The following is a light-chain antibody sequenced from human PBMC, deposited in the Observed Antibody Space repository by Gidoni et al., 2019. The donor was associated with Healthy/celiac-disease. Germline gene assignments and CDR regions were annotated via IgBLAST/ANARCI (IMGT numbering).Light chain of an antibody. V-gene: IGKV3-11*01. CDR2: DAS. CDR1: QSVSSY. CDR3: QQRSNWPPFT. Sequence: EIVLTQSSATLSLSPGERATLSCRASQSVSSYLAWYQQKPGQAPRLLIYDASNRATGIPARFSGSGSGTDFTLTISSLEPEDFAVYYCQQRSNWPPFTFXPXTKVDIK. J-gene: IGKJ3*01.